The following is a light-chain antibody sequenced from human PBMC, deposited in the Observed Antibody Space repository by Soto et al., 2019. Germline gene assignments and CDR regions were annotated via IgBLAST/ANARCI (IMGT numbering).Light chain of an antibody. CDR2: GNS. Sequence: QSVLTQPPSVSGAPGQRVTISCTGSSSNIGAGYDVHWYQQLPGTAPKLLIYGNSNRPSVVPDRFSGSKSGTSASLAITGLQAEDEADYYYQSYNSTLNCLNVFGTGTNLTVL. CDR3: QSYNSTLNCLNV. V-gene: IGLV1-40*01. J-gene: IGLJ1*01. CDR1: SSNIGAGYD.